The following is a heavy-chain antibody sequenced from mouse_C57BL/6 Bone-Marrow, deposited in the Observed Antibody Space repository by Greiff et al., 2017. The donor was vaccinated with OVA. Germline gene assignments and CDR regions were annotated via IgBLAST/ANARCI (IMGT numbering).Heavy chain of an antibody. D-gene: IGHD2-3*01. CDR2: INPYNGDT. J-gene: IGHJ1*03. V-gene: IGHV1-20*01. CDR1: GYSFTGYF. Sequence: EVMLVESGPELVKPGDSVKISCKASGYSFTGYFMNWVMQSHGKSLEWIGRINPYNGDTFYNQKFKGKATLTVDKSSSTAHMELRSLTSEDSAVYYCARAPYDGYYAWYFDVWGTGTTVTVSS. CDR3: ARAPYDGYYAWYFDV.